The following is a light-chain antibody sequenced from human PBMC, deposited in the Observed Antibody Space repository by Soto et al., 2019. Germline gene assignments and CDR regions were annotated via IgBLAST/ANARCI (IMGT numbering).Light chain of an antibody. J-gene: IGLJ1*01. CDR1: SSNIGAGYE. CDR2: ENN. V-gene: IGLV1-40*01. CDR3: QAYDSSLSGYV. Sequence: QAVLTQPPSVSEAPGQRVTISCTGSSSNIGAGYEAHWYQQVPGTAPKLLIYENNNRPSGVPDRFSGSESGTSASLAITGLQAEDEAEDYCQAYDSSLSGYVFGTGTKLTVL.